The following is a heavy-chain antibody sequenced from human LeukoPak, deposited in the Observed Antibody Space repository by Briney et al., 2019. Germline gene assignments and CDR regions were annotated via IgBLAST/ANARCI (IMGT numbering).Heavy chain of an antibody. V-gene: IGHV3-7*01. CDR1: GFTFSSYW. J-gene: IGHJ4*02. Sequence: PGGSLRLSCAASGFTFSSYWMSWVRQAPGKGLEWVANIKQDGSEKYYVDSVKGRFTISRDNAKNSLYLQMNSLRAEDTAVYYCARATLDIVGATRTFDYWGQGTLVTVSS. D-gene: IGHD2-2*03. CDR3: ARATLDIVGATRTFDY. CDR2: IKQDGSEK.